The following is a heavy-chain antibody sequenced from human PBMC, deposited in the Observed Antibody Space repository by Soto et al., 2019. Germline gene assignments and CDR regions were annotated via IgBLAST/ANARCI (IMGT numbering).Heavy chain of an antibody. Sequence: ASVKISCKASGYTFTGYYMHWGRQAPGQGLEWMGWINPNSGGTNYAQKFQGRVTMTSDTSISTAYMELSRLSSDDTAVYYCARGGEMAAKLANYWGQGTLVTVSS. CDR3: ARGGEMAAKLANY. CDR2: INPNSGGT. V-gene: IGHV1-2*02. J-gene: IGHJ4*02. D-gene: IGHD3-10*01. CDR1: GYTFTGYY.